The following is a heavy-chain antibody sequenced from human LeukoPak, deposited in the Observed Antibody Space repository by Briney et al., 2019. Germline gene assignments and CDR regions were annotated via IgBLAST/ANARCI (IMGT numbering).Heavy chain of an antibody. Sequence: SVKVSCKASGGTFSSYAISWVRQAPGQGLEWMGGIIPIFGTANYAQKFQGRVTITADESTSTAYMELSSLRSEDTAVYFCATERIGILTGYYPFDYWGQGTLVTVSS. CDR2: IIPIFGTA. CDR3: ATERIGILTGYYPFDY. V-gene: IGHV1-69*13. CDR1: GGTFSSYA. J-gene: IGHJ4*02. D-gene: IGHD3-9*01.